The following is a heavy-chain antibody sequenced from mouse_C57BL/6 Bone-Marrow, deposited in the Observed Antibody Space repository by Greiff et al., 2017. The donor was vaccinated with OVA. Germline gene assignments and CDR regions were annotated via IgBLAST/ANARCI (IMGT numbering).Heavy chain of an antibody. J-gene: IGHJ4*01. CDR3: ARRDHYYAMDY. V-gene: IGHV5-2*01. CDR1: EYEFPSHD. CDR2: INSDGGST. Sequence: EVQLQQSGGGLVQPGESLKLSCESNEYEFPSHDMSWVRKTPEKRLELVAAINSDGGSTYYPDTMERRFIISRGNTKKTLYLQMSSLRSEDTALYYCARRDHYYAMDYWGQGTSVTVSS.